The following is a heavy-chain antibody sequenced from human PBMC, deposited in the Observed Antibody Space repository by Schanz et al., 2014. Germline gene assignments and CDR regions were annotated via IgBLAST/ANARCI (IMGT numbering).Heavy chain of an antibody. Sequence: EVQLVESGGGLVQPGGSLRLSCAASGFTFSNYWMSWVRQAPGKGLEWVAYIKHDGSEKYHVDSVKGRFTISRDNAKNTVYLQMTSLRVEDTAVYYCARGGADSAMAHEYWGRGTLVTVSS. D-gene: IGHD5-18*01. V-gene: IGHV3-7*01. J-gene: IGHJ4*02. CDR3: ARGGADSAMAHEY. CDR1: GFTFSNYW. CDR2: IKHDGSEK.